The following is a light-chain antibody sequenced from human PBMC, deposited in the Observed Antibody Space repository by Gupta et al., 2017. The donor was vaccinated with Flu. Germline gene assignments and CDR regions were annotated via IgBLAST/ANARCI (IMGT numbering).Light chain of an antibody. J-gene: IGKJ5*01. V-gene: IGKV3-20*01. CDR3: QQYGSSWT. CDR1: QSVSSSY. CDR2: GAS. Sequence: EIVLTQSPGTLSLSPGERATLSCRASQSVSSSYFAWYQQKPGQAPRLLIYGASSRATGIPDRFSGSGSGTDFTLTISRLEPEDFAVYYCQQYGSSWTFGQGTRLEIK.